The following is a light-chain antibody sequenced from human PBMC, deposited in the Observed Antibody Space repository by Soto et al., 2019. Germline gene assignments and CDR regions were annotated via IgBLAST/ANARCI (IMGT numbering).Light chain of an antibody. Sequence: EIVLTQSPATLSSFPGDRVTLSCRASQSVRSNLAWYQQKPGQAPRLLIYGTSSRATGIPDRFSGSGSGTDFTLTINRLEPEDFVIYYCQQYGSSPWTFGQGTKVDIK. V-gene: IGKV3-20*01. CDR3: QQYGSSPWT. CDR2: GTS. J-gene: IGKJ1*01. CDR1: QSVRSN.